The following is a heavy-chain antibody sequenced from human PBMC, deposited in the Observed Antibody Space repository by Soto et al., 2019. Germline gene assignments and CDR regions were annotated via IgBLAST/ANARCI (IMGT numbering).Heavy chain of an antibody. CDR3: ARHDPHGVKGYSSSAGAYYYYYMDV. CDR1: GGSISSYY. D-gene: IGHD6-6*01. Sequence: SETLSLTCTVSGGSISSYYWSWIRQPPGKGLEWIGYIYYSGSTNYNPSLKSRVTISVDTSKNQFSLKLSSVTAADTAVYYCARHDPHGVKGYSSSAGAYYYYYMDVWGKGTTVTVSS. V-gene: IGHV4-59*08. J-gene: IGHJ6*03. CDR2: IYYSGST.